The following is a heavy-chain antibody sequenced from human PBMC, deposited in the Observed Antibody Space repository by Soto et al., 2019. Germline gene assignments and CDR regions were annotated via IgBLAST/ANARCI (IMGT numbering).Heavy chain of an antibody. V-gene: IGHV3-74*01. CDR1: GFTFSRYW. CDR3: TRHGSGDYFLFDP. D-gene: IGHD3-10*01. J-gene: IGHJ5*02. CDR2: ASPDGTST. Sequence: HPGGSLSLSCADSGFTFSRYWMHWVRQAPGKGLEWVSRASPDGTSTSYADSVKGRFTISRDNAKNTLFMQMNSLRAEDTAVYYCTRHGSGDYFLFDPWGQGTLVTVSS.